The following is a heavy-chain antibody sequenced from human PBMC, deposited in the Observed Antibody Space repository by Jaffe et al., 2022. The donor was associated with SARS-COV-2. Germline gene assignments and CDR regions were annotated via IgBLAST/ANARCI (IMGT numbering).Heavy chain of an antibody. Sequence: QVQLVESGGGVVQPGRSLRLSCAASGFTFRNYVMHWVRQAPGKGLEWVAVISSDGSHQYYADSVKGRFTISRDNSKNTLYLQMNSLRDEDTAVHYCARGDLERTGYYYCYMDVWGKGTTVTVSS. V-gene: IGHV3-30*03. CDR3: ARGDLERTGYYYCYMDV. CDR2: ISSDGSHQ. CDR1: GFTFRNYV. J-gene: IGHJ6*03. D-gene: IGHD1-1*01.